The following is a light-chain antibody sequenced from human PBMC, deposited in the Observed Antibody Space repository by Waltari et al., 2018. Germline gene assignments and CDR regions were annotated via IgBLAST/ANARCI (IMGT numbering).Light chain of an antibody. V-gene: IGLV2-8*01. CDR2: DVS. Sequence: QAALTKLPPVPGPPGRPVTISSTGTTSDFGNYDYVPWYQHNPGKAPKLMILDVSKRPARVSDRFSGSKSGNTASLTISGLQAEDEADYICSSYAANNIFLFGGGTRLTVL. CDR1: TSDFGNYDY. CDR3: SSYAANNIFL. J-gene: IGLJ7*01.